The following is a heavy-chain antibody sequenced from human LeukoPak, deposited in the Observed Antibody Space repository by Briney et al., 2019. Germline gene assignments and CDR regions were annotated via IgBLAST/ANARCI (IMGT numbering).Heavy chain of an antibody. CDR1: GFTVSTNF. CDR3: ARDGYGNNYMDV. CDR2: IYSGGIT. V-gene: IGHV3-53*01. J-gene: IGHJ6*03. Sequence: GGSLRLSCAASGFTVSTNFMSWVRQAPGKGLEWVSVIYSGGITYYADSVKGRFTISRDNSKNTLYLQINNLRAGDTAVYYCARDGYGNNYMDVWGKGTTVTVSS. D-gene: IGHD1/OR15-1a*01.